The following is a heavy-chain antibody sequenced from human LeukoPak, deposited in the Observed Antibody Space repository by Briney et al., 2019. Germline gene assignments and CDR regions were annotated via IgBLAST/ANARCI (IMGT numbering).Heavy chain of an antibody. D-gene: IGHD2-15*01. V-gene: IGHV3-43D*03. CDR3: AKDGVVAALGDNWFDP. J-gene: IGHJ5*02. Sequence: GGSLRLSCAASGFTFSSYGMSWVRQAPGKGLEWVSLISWNGASTYYADSVKGRFTISRDNSKNSLYLQMNSLRAEDTAFYYCAKDGVVAALGDNWFDPWGQGTLVTVSS. CDR1: GFTFSSYG. CDR2: ISWNGAST.